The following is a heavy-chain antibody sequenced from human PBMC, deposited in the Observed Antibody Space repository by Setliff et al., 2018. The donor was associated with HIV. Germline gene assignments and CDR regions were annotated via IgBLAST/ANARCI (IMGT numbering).Heavy chain of an antibody. J-gene: IGHJ4*02. D-gene: IGHD5-18*01. CDR3: ARGGYSYGYYFDH. CDR1: GGSIRSGSYY. Sequence: PSETLSLTCTVSGGSIRSGSYYWTWIRQPAGKGPEWIGHIYTNGYTNYNPSLKSRVTISVDTSRDQFSLQLTSVTAADTAVYYCARGGYSYGYYFDHWGQGTLVTAPQ. CDR2: IYTNGYT. V-gene: IGHV4-61*09.